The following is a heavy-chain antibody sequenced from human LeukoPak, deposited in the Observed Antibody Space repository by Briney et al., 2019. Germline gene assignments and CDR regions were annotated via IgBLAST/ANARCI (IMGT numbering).Heavy chain of an antibody. Sequence: GASVKVSFKASGYTFTSYWIQWVRQAPGQGLEWVGLINPSDGSVAYAHRFQGRVTMTRDTSTSIVYMDLSSLRSEDTAVYYCAKAPRNSSTMLDYWGQGTLLTVSS. J-gene: IGHJ4*02. D-gene: IGHD6-13*01. CDR3: AKAPRNSSTMLDY. CDR2: INPSDGSV. CDR1: GYTFTSYW. V-gene: IGHV1-46*01.